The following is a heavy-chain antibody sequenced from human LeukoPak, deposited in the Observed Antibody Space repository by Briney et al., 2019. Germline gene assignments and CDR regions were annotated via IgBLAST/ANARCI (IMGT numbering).Heavy chain of an antibody. Sequence: GGSLRLSCAASGFTFGDYYMTWIRQAPGRGLEPLSFISPTGDIIKYVDSVKGRFTISRDNAKSSMYLEMNSLRAEDTALYYCAKIGGGGKFDYWGQGTLVTVSS. J-gene: IGHJ4*02. CDR1: GFTFGDYY. CDR3: AKIGGGGKFDY. CDR2: ISPTGDII. V-gene: IGHV3-11*01.